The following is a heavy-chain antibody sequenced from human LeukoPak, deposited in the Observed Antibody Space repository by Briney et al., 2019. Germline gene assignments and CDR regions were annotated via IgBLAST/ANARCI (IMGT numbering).Heavy chain of an antibody. CDR3: AKDSSGAMWYYYGMDV. J-gene: IGHJ6*02. CDR1: GFTFDDYT. V-gene: IGHV3-9*01. Sequence: PGGSLRLSCAASGFTFDDYTMHWDRQAPGKGLEWVSGISWNSGSIGYADSVKGRFTISRDNAKNSLYLQMNSLRAEDTALYYCAKDSSGAMWYYYGMDVWGQGTTVTVSS. CDR2: ISWNSGSI. D-gene: IGHD6-19*01.